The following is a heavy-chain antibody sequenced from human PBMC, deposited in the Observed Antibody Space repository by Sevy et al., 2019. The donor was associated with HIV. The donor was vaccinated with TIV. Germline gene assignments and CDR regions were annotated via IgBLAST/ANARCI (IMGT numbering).Heavy chain of an antibody. CDR3: AWVGDILRFCSATSCYFNWFDP. D-gene: IGHD2-2*01. CDR2: IIPVSGAA. Sequence: ASVKVSCKTFGGDFNNNAIIWVRQAPGQGLEWMGGIIPVSGAAKYAQKFQDRVTISGDESTSTSYMELSSLRFEDTAVYFCAWVGDILRFCSATSCYFNWFDPWGQGTLVTVSS. J-gene: IGHJ5*02. CDR1: GGDFNNNA. V-gene: IGHV1-69*13.